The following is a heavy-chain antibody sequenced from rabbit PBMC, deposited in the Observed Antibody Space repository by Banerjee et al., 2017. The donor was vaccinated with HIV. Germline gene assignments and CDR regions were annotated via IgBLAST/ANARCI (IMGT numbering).Heavy chain of an antibody. Sequence: QEQLEESGGDLVKPEGSLTLTCKASGFSFSNNHYICWVRQAPGKGLEWIGCINTGSGNTDYASWAKGRFTISKTSSTTVTLQMTSLTAADTATYFCGGISLNLWGQGTLVTVS. CDR3: GGISLNL. CDR1: GFSFSNNHY. CDR2: INTGSGNT. J-gene: IGHJ4*01. D-gene: IGHD8-1*01. V-gene: IGHV1S45*01.